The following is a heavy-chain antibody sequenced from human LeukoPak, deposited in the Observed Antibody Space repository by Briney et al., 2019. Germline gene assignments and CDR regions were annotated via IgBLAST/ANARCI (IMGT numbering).Heavy chain of an antibody. CDR1: GGSINNYY. CDR3: ARVLSGSRGRNGGMGV. Sequence: PSETLSLTCTVSGGSINNYYWTWIRQPPGKGLEWIGYIYYSGSTNYNPSLKSRITISVDTSKNQFSLKLSSVTAADTAVYFCARVLSGSRGRNGGMGVWGQGTTVTVSS. D-gene: IGHD1-26*01. V-gene: IGHV4-59*01. CDR2: IYYSGST. J-gene: IGHJ6*02.